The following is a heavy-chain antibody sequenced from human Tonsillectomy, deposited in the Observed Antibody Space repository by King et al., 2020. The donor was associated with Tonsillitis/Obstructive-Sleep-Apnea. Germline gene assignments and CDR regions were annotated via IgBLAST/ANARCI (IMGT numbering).Heavy chain of an antibody. CDR2: IYHSGGT. J-gene: IGHJ6*03. D-gene: IGHD3-9*01. Sequence: QLQESGPGLVKPSGTLSLTCAVSGGSISSRNWWSWVRQPPGKGLEGIGEIYHSGGTNYNPSLKRRVTISVDKSKNHFSRKLSAVTAADTAVYYCATMTGAHMDVWGKGTTVTVSS. V-gene: IGHV4-4*02. CDR3: ATMTGAHMDV. CDR1: GGSISSRNW.